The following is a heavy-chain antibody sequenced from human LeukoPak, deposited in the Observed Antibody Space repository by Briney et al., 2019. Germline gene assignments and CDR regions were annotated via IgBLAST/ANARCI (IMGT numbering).Heavy chain of an antibody. J-gene: IGHJ5*02. CDR1: GGSISSYY. V-gene: IGHV4-59*01. CDR2: IYYSGST. D-gene: IGHD3-10*01. Sequence: SETLSLTCTVSGGSISSYYWSWIRQPTGKGLEWIGYIYYSGSTNYNPSLKSRVTISVDTSKNQFSLKLSSVTAADTAVYYCARDRAYYYGSGSYSWFDPWGQGTLVTVSS. CDR3: ARDRAYYYGSGSYSWFDP.